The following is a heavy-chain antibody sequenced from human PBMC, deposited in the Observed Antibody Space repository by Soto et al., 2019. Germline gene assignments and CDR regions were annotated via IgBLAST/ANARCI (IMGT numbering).Heavy chain of an antibody. D-gene: IGHD3-10*01. CDR1: GFTFDDYT. CDR2: ISWDGGST. Sequence: EVQLVESGGVVVQPGGSLRLSCAASGFTFDDYTMHWVRQAPGKGLEWVSLISWDGGSTYYADSVKGRFTISRDNSKNSLYLQMNSLRTEDTALYYCAKDRGSGSYPTYFDYWGQGTLVTVSS. V-gene: IGHV3-43*01. J-gene: IGHJ4*02. CDR3: AKDRGSGSYPTYFDY.